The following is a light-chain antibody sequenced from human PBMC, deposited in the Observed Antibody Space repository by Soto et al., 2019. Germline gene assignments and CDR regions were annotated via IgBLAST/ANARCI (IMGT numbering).Light chain of an antibody. J-gene: IGKJ4*01. CDR1: QSVSSY. CDR2: DAS. V-gene: IGKV3-11*01. Sequence: EIVLTQSPATLSLSPGERATLSCRASQSVSSYLAWYQQKPGQAPRLLIYDASNRATGIPARFSGSGSGTGFPPTNSNPRAEDFAVYYCQQRSNWPRLTFGGGTKVEIK. CDR3: QQRSNWPRLT.